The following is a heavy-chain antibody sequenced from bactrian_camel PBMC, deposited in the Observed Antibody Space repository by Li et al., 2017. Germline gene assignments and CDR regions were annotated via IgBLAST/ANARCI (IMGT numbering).Heavy chain of an antibody. CDR3: AARPINTRDCVAGGTAEFGY. CDR2: ISKTGTYT. V-gene: IGHV3-2*01. Sequence: HVQLVESGGGLVQPGGSLRLSCVASGFAFTSHTMGWIRQAPGKGPEWVSTISKTGTYTYYADSVKGRFSISKDNAGSTLYLQMNDLRLEDTAMYFCAARPINTRDCVAGGTAEFGYWGKGTQVTVS. J-gene: IGHJ6*01. CDR1: GFAFTSHT. D-gene: IGHD1*01.